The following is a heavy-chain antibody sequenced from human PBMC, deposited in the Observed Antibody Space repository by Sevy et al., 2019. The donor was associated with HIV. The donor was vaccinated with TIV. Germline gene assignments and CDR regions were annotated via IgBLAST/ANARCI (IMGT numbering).Heavy chain of an antibody. CDR2: ISGSGSSI. J-gene: IGHJ5*02. CDR3: TRNGGAFDNGFDP. Sequence: GGSLRLSCTASGFTFSSYDMNWVRQAPGKGLEWVSKISGSGSSIYYADSVKGRFTISRDNAKNSLNLQMNSLRAEDAAVYYCTRNGGAFDNGFDPWGQGTLVTVSS. D-gene: IGHD2-8*01. CDR1: GFTFSSYD. V-gene: IGHV3-48*03.